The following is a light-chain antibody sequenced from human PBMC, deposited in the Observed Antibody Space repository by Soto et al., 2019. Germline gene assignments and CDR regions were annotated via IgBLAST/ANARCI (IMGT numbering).Light chain of an antibody. CDR3: QQYNSYSRT. J-gene: IGKJ1*01. CDR1: QSISSW. Sequence: DIKMNKSPSTLSASVGDRVTITCRASQSISSWLAWYQQKPGKAPKLLIYDASSLESGVPSRFSGSGSGTEFTLTISSLQPDDFATYYCQQYNSYSRTFCQGTKVDIK. CDR2: DAS. V-gene: IGKV1-5*01.